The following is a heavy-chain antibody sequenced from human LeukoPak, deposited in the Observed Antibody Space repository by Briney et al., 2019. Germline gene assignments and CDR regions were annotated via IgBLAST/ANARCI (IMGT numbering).Heavy chain of an antibody. J-gene: IGHJ4*02. D-gene: IGHD6-13*01. Sequence: ASVKVSCKASGGTFSSYAISWVRQAPGQGLEWMGWIIPILGSANYAQSFQGGVTMTADESTSTAYMELSSLRSEDTAVYYCATSSRTYSSTDYWGQGTLVTVSS. V-gene: IGHV1-69*11. CDR3: ATSSRTYSSTDY. CDR1: GGTFSSYA. CDR2: IIPILGSA.